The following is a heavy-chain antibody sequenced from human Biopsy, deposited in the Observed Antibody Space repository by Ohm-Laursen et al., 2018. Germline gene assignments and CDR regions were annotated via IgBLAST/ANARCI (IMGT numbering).Heavy chain of an antibody. V-gene: IGHV4-59*08. CDR2: IYYSGST. CDR1: GVYISDYY. Sequence: SETLSLTCRVSGVYISDYYWSWIRQPPGRGLEWVGSIYYSGSTNYNPSLKSRVTISADTSKSQLSLPLTSVTAADTAVYYCASRGLVMASDYYFDDWGQGTLVTVSS. CDR3: ASRGLVMASDYYFDD. D-gene: IGHD3/OR15-3a*01. J-gene: IGHJ4*02.